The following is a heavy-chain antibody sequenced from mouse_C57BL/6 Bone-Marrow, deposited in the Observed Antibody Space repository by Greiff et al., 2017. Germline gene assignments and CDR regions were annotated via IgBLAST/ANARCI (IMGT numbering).Heavy chain of an antibody. J-gene: IGHJ2*01. V-gene: IGHV1-50*01. D-gene: IGHD1-1*01. Sequence: QVQLQQPGAELVKPGASVKLSCKASGYTFTSYWMQWVKQRPGQGLEWIGEIDPSDSYTNYNQKFKGKATLTVDTSSSTAYMQLSSLTSEDSAGYFCARGGVTTVVGGDYFDYWGQGTTLTGSS. CDR3: ARGGVTTVVGGDYFDY. CDR2: IDPSDSYT. CDR1: GYTFTSYW.